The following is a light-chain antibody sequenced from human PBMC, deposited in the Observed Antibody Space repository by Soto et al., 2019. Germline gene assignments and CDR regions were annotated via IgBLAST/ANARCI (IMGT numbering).Light chain of an antibody. J-gene: IGLJ1*01. CDR3: SSYTSSSTL. CDR1: SSDIGNYDF. V-gene: IGLV2-14*01. Sequence: QSALTQPASVSGSPGQSITISCTGTSSDIGNYDFVSWYQQVPGTAPKAMIYEVSSRPSGVSNRFSGSKSGNTASLTISGLQAEDEAYYYCSSYTSSSTLFGTGTKLTVL. CDR2: EVS.